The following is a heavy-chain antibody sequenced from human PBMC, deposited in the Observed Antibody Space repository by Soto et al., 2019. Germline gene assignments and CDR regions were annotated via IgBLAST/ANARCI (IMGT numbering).Heavy chain of an antibody. V-gene: IGHV3-30*03. D-gene: IGHD3-22*01. CDR3: ARDRNYYDSSGYLDY. CDR1: GFTFSTFA. J-gene: IGHJ4*02. Sequence: QVQLVESGGGVVQPGRSLRLSCAASGFTFSTFAMHWVRQAPGKGLEWVAVISYDGSNQYYADSVKGRFTISRDNSKNTLYLQMNSLRAEDTAVYYCARDRNYYDSSGYLDYWGQGTLVTVSS. CDR2: ISYDGSNQ.